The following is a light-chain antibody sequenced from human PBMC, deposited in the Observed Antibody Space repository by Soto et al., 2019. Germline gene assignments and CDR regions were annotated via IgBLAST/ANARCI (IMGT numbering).Light chain of an antibody. Sequence: EIVLTQSPGTLSSSPGERATLSCRASQSVSSSYLAWYQQKPGQAPRLLIYGASSRATDIPDRFSGSGSGTDFTLTISRLEPEDFAVYYCQQYGRSSWTFGQGTKVEIK. CDR2: GAS. V-gene: IGKV3-20*01. J-gene: IGKJ1*01. CDR3: QQYGRSSWT. CDR1: QSVSSSY.